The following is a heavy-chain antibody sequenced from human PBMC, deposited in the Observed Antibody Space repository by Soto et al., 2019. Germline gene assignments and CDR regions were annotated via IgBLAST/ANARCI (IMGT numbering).Heavy chain of an antibody. D-gene: IGHD6-19*01. J-gene: IGHJ6*02. Sequence: EVQLVESGGGLVQPGGSLRLSCEVSGFTFRSYSMDWLREAPGKGLEWLAYISHDSNSLYYADSVKGRFTISRDNAKNSLYLRMNSLRDEDTAVYYCVRGWLAYGISDHYGMDVWGQGTTVTVSS. CDR1: GFTFRSYS. V-gene: IGHV3-48*02. CDR3: VRGWLAYGISDHYGMDV. CDR2: ISHDSNSL.